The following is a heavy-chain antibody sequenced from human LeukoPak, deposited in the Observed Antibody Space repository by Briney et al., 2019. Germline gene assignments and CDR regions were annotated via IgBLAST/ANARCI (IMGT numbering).Heavy chain of an antibody. Sequence: PGGSLRLSCAASGFTFSTYEINWVRQAPGKGLEWLSHISTSGSSIHYADSVKGLFTISRDNAKNSLYLQMNSLRVEDTAVYYCARDATTELGTVYMDVWGKGTTVTISS. CDR2: ISTSGSSI. J-gene: IGHJ6*03. D-gene: IGHD4-17*01. CDR1: GFTFSTYE. V-gene: IGHV3-48*03. CDR3: ARDATTELGTVYMDV.